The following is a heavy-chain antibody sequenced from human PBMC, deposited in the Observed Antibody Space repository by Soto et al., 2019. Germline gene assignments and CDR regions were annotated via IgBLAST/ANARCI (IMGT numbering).Heavy chain of an antibody. D-gene: IGHD6-19*01. CDR3: AREGFSSGKAGGFDQ. Sequence: GSLRLSCAASGFTFSSRVVTWVRQAPGKGLEWVSTIGVSGRATHYADSVKGRFTVSRDDSKNTFYLQMNSLRAEDTATYYCAREGFSSGKAGGFDQWGQGTTVTVSS. J-gene: IGHJ6*02. V-gene: IGHV3-23*01. CDR2: IGVSGRAT. CDR1: GFTFSSRV.